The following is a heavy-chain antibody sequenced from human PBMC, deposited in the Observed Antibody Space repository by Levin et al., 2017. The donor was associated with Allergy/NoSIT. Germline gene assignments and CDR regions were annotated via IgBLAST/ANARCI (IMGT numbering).Heavy chain of an antibody. V-gene: IGHV4-4*02. CDR1: GGSISSSNW. Sequence: PSETLSLTCAVSGGSISSSNWWSWVRQPPGTGLEWIGEIYHSGSTNYNPSLKSRVTISVDKSKNQFSLKLSSVTAADTAVYYCARDAYYYGSGRSGVDYWGQGTLVTVSS. CDR2: IYHSGST. CDR3: ARDAYYYGSGRSGVDY. J-gene: IGHJ4*02. D-gene: IGHD3-10*01.